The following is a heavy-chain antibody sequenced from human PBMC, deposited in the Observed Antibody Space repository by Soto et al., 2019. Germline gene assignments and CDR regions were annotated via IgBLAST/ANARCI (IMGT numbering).Heavy chain of an antibody. J-gene: IGHJ4*02. V-gene: IGHV3-53*04. CDR2: IYTGGTT. Sequence: GGSLRLSCVASGLTVSTNYMNWVRQSPGRGLEWVSVIYTGGTTYYADSVRGRFTISRHNSRNTLYLQMNYLRVEDTAVYYCAKIPPGYSYGYFYFDYWGQGTLVTVSS. D-gene: IGHD5-18*01. CDR3: AKIPPGYSYGYFYFDY. CDR1: GLTVSTNY.